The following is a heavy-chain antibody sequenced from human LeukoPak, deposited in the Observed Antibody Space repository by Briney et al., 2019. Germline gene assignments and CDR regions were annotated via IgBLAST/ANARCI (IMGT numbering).Heavy chain of an antibody. CDR2: IYYSGRT. CDR3: ARPLGVITLHPQFDY. D-gene: IGHD3-22*01. V-gene: IGHV4-39*07. CDR1: GASISSNNCY. Sequence: ASETLSLTCTVSGASISSNNCYWGWIRQPPGKGLEWIGSIYYSGRTYYNTSLKSRVTISVDTSKNQFSLKLSSVTAADTAVYYCARPLGVITLHPQFDYWGQGTLVTVSS. J-gene: IGHJ4*02.